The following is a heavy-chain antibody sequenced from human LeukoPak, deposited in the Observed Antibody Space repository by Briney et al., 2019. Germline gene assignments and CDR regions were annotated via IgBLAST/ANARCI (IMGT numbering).Heavy chain of an antibody. Sequence: GASVKVYCKASGYTFTGYYMHWVRQAPGQGLEWMGWINPNSGGTNYAQKFQGRVTMTRDTSISTAYMELSRLRSDDTAVYYCARSHEGVPWFGELGYYFDYWGQGTLVTVSS. V-gene: IGHV1-2*02. CDR2: INPNSGGT. J-gene: IGHJ4*02. D-gene: IGHD3-10*01. CDR1: GYTFTGYY. CDR3: ARSHEGVPWFGELGYYFDY.